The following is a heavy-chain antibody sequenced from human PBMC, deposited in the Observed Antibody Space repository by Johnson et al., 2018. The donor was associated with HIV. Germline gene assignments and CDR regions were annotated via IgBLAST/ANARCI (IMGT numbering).Heavy chain of an antibody. CDR3: AKGLWSSRCTNDAFDI. D-gene: IGHD2-8*01. CDR1: GFTFDEYD. J-gene: IGHJ3*02. CDR2: ITWNGGGT. V-gene: IGHV3-20*04. Sequence: VQLVESGGGVVRPGGSLRLSCAASGFTFDEYDMSWVRQGPGKGLEWVSGITWNGGGTGYADSVKGRFTISRDNAKNSLYLQMNSLRAEDTAVYYCAKGLWSSRCTNDAFDIWGQGTMVTVSS.